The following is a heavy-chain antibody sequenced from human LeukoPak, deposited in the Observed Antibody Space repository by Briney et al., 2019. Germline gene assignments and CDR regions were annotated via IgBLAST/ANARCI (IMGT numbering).Heavy chain of an antibody. J-gene: IGHJ6*02. Sequence: PGGSLRLSCAASGFTFSSYWMHWVRQAPGKGLEWVSVISGSGGTTYYADSVKGRFTISRDSSKNTLYLQMNSLRAEDTAVYYCAKVSGGGLYYDGMDVWGQGTTVTVSS. CDR1: GFTFSSYW. V-gene: IGHV3-23*01. D-gene: IGHD1-14*01. CDR3: AKVSGGGLYYDGMDV. CDR2: ISGSGGTT.